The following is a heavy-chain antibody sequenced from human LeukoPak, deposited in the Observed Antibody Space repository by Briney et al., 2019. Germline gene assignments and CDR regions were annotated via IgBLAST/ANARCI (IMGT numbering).Heavy chain of an antibody. CDR3: AREDGDLPDY. J-gene: IGHJ4*02. D-gene: IGHD4-17*01. CDR1: GFTFSTYA. Sequence: GGSLRLSCAASGFTFSTYAMHWVRQAPGKGLEWVAVMSYDGNNKYYADSVKGRFTISRDSSKNTLYLQMNSLRPEDTAVYYCAREDGDLPDYWGQGTLVTVSS. V-gene: IGHV3-30-3*01. CDR2: MSYDGNNK.